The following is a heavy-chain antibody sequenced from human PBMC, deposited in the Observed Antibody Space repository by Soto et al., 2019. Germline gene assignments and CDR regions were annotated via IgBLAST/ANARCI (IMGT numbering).Heavy chain of an antibody. CDR1: GYSFTSYW. J-gene: IGHJ6*02. D-gene: IGHD6-6*01. Sequence: GESLKISCKGSGYSFTSYWIGWVRQMPGKGLEWMGIIYPGDSDTRYSPSFQGQVTISADKSISTAYLQWSSLKASDTAMYYCARHGYSSSSAYYYYSGMDVWGQGTTVTVSS. CDR3: ARHGYSSSSAYYYYSGMDV. CDR2: IYPGDSDT. V-gene: IGHV5-51*01.